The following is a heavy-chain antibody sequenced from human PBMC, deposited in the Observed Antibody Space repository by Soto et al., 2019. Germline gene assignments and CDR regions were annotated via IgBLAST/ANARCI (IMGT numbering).Heavy chain of an antibody. CDR3: AKDLYVAAAGTGFVD. D-gene: IGHD6-13*01. Sequence: PGGSLRLSCAASGFTFSSYGMHWVRQAPGKGLEWVAVISYDGSNKYYADSVKGRFTISRDNSKNTLYLQMNSLRAEDTAVYYCAKDLYVAAAGTGFVDWGQRTLVTVSS. CDR2: ISYDGSNK. J-gene: IGHJ4*02. CDR1: GFTFSSYG. V-gene: IGHV3-30*18.